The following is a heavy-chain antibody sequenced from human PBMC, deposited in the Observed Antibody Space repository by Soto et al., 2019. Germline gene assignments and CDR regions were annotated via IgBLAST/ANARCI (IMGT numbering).Heavy chain of an antibody. V-gene: IGHV3-7*01. Sequence: EGQLVESGGDLVQPGGSLRLSCAASGFMFSSYWMSWVRQAPGKGLEWVANIKQDGSEKYYVDSVKGRFTISRDNAKNSLYLQMNSLRAEDTAVYYCARGLSQAFDYWGQGTLVTVSS. CDR2: IKQDGSEK. CDR3: ARGLSQAFDY. J-gene: IGHJ4*02. CDR1: GFMFSSYW.